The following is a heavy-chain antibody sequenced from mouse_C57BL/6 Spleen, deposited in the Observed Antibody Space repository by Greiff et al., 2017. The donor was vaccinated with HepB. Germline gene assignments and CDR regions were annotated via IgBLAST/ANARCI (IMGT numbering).Heavy chain of an antibody. CDR2: IDPGDGDT. D-gene: IGHD4-1*01. CDR1: GYAFSSSW. Sequence: VQLQQSGPELVKPGASVKISCKASGYAFSSSWMNWVKQRPGKGLEWIGRIDPGDGDTNYNGKFKGKATLAADKSSSTAYMQLSSLTSEDSAVYFCARKLDWYFDVWGTGTTVTVSS. J-gene: IGHJ1*03. CDR3: ARKLDWYFDV. V-gene: IGHV1-82*01.